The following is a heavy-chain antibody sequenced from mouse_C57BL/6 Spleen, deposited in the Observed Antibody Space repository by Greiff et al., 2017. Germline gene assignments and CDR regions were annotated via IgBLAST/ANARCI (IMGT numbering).Heavy chain of an antibody. J-gene: IGHJ3*01. D-gene: IGHD4-1*01. CDR3: ASQTGTWFAY. V-gene: IGHV5-17*01. Sequence: EVQRVESGGGLVKPGGSLKLSCAASGFTFSDYGMHWVRQAPEKGLEWVAYISSGSSTIYYADTVKGRFTISRDNAKNTLFLQMTSMRSEDTAMYYCASQTGTWFAYWGQGTLVTVSA. CDR1: GFTFSDYG. CDR2: ISSGSSTI.